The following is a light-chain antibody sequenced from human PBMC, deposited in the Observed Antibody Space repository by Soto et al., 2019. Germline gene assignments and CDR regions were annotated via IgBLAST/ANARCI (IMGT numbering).Light chain of an antibody. J-gene: IGLJ2*01. V-gene: IGLV2-8*01. CDR3: NSYGGSSNVV. Sequence: QSVLTQPPSASGSPGQSVTISCTGTSSDVGGYNFVSWYQQYPGKAPKIIIYEVSTRASGVPDRFSGSKSGNTASLTVSGLQADDEADYYCNSYGGSSNVVFGGGTKLTVL. CDR2: EVS. CDR1: SSDVGGYNF.